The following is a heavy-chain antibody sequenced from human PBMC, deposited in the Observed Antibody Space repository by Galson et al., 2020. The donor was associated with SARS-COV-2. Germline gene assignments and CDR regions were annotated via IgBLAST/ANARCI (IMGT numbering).Heavy chain of an antibody. CDR3: ANVGGSGSYEWYLDY. Sequence: GESLKISCVASGFTFSNYAMSWVRQAPGKGLEWVTAISGSGITTYYADSVKGRFTVSRDNSKNTLHLQMNSLRLEDTAVYYCANVGGSGSYEWYLDYWGQGTLVTVSS. V-gene: IGHV3-23*01. CDR1: GFTFSNYA. CDR2: ISGSGITT. D-gene: IGHD3-10*01. J-gene: IGHJ4*02.